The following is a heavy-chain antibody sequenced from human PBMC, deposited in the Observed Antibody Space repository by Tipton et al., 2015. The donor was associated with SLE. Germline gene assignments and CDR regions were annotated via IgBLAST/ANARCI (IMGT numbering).Heavy chain of an antibody. J-gene: IGHJ5*02. Sequence: LRLSCTVSGGSIIIGGYFWTWIRQHPGKGLEWIGNIYHSGTTFYNPSLKSRVTISVDTSKNQFSLKLSSVTAADTAVYYCARQGPIAAARGNWFDPWGQGTLVTVSS. D-gene: IGHD6-13*01. V-gene: IGHV4-31*02. CDR2: IYHSGTT. CDR1: GGSIIIGGYF. CDR3: ARQGPIAAARGNWFDP.